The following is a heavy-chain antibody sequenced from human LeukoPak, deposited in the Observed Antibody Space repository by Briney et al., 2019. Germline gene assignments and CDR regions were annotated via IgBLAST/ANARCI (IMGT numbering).Heavy chain of an antibody. V-gene: IGHV4-4*09. CDR3: ARHIAAGYCSSTSCYRYYYYMDV. J-gene: IGHJ6*03. D-gene: IGHD2-2*02. CDR1: GGSISSYY. Sequence: SETLSLTCTVSGGSISSYYWSWIRQPPGKGLEWIGYIYTSGSTNYNPSLKSRVTISVDTSKNQFSLKLSSVTAADTAVYYCARHIAAGYCSSTSCYRYYYYMDVWGKGTTVTVSS. CDR2: IYTSGST.